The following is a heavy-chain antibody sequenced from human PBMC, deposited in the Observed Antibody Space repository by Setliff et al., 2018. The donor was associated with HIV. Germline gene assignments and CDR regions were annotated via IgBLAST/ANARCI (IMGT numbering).Heavy chain of an antibody. D-gene: IGHD3-3*01. CDR2: IYPGDSDT. J-gene: IGHJ5*02. V-gene: IGHV5-51*01. CDR3: ARQPTDTSGYNNWFAP. Sequence: GESLKISCKGSGHSFTNYWIGWVRQMPGRGLKWMGIIYPGDSDTRYSPSFAGQVTMSADKSIKNAYLRWNSLKASDTAMYYCARQPTDTSGYNNWFAPWGQETLVTVSS. CDR1: GHSFTNYW.